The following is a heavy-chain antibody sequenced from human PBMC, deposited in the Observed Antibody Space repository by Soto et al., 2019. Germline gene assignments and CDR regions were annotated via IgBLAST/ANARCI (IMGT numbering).Heavy chain of an antibody. J-gene: IGHJ5*02. Sequence: ASVKVSCKASGYTFTSYYMHWVRQAPGQGLEWMGIINPSGGSTSYAQKFQGRVTMTRDTSTSTVYMELSSLRSEDTAVYYCARAPSAYSSYDNWFDPWGQGTLVTVSS. CDR3: ARAPSAYSSYDNWFDP. D-gene: IGHD6-6*01. CDR2: INPSGGST. CDR1: GYTFTSYY. V-gene: IGHV1-46*01.